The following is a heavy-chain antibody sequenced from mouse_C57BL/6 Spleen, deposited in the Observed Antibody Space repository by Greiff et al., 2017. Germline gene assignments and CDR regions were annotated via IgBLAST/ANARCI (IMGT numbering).Heavy chain of an antibody. Sequence: EVQLVESGGGLVQSGRSLRLSCATSGFTFSDFYMEWVRQAPGKGLEWIAASRNKANDYTTEYSASVKGRFIVSRDTSQSILYLQMNALRAEDTAIYYCARDGEYYGRRYFDVWGTGTTVTVSS. V-gene: IGHV7-1*01. J-gene: IGHJ1*03. D-gene: IGHD1-1*01. CDR2: SRNKANDYTT. CDR1: GFTFSDFY. CDR3: ARDGEYYGRRYFDV.